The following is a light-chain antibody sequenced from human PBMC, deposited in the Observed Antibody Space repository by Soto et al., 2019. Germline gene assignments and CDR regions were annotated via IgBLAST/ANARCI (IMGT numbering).Light chain of an antibody. Sequence: VLTQSPATLSASPGDTCTLSCRASQSVNHNFTWYLQQPGQPPRLLIYGARSRAAGVPARFSGSGSGTDFALTISSLQSEDFGVYYCHQYKNWSPGTFGRGTRLELK. CDR3: HQYKNWSPGT. CDR2: GAR. J-gene: IGKJ5*01. V-gene: IGKV3-15*01. CDR1: QSVNHN.